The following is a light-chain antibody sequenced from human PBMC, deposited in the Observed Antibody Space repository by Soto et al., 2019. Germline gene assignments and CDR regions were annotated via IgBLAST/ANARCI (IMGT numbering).Light chain of an antibody. CDR3: TSYTSSSTRGV. J-gene: IGLJ2*01. Sequence: QSALTQPASVSGSPGQSITISCTGTSSDVGGYNYVSWYQQHPGKAPKLMIYDVSSRPSGVSNRFSGSKSGNTASLTISGLQAEDEADYDCTSYTSSSTRGVFGGGTKLTVL. CDR2: DVS. CDR1: SSDVGGYNY. V-gene: IGLV2-14*03.